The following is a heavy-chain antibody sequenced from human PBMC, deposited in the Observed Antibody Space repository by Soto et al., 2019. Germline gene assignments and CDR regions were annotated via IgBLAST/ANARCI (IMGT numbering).Heavy chain of an antibody. Sequence: GGSLRLSCAASGFTFSSYAMSWVRQAPGKGLEWVSAISGSGISTYYADSVKGRFTISRDNSKNTLYLQMNSLRAEDTAVYYCAKDSNAYSSSWYDYWGQGTLVTVSS. V-gene: IGHV3-23*01. CDR3: AKDSNAYSSSWYDY. D-gene: IGHD6-13*01. CDR2: ISGSGIST. J-gene: IGHJ4*02. CDR1: GFTFSSYA.